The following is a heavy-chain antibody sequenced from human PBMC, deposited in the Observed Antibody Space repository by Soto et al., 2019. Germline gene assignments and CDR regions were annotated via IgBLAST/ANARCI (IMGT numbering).Heavy chain of an antibody. J-gene: IGHJ2*01. CDR2: IYSGGST. D-gene: IGHD3-3*01. CDR3: ATLTRGYYDFWSGYYFDL. V-gene: IGHV3-53*01. Sequence: LRLSCAASGFTVSSNYMSWVRQAPGKGLEWVSVIYSGGSTYYADSVKGRLTISRDNSKNTLYLQMNSLRAEDTAVYYCATLTRGYYDFWSGYYFDLWGRGTLVTVSS. CDR1: GFTVSSNY.